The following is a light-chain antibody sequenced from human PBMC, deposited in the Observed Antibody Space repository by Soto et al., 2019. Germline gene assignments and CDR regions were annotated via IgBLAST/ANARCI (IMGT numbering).Light chain of an antibody. Sequence: AIQLTQSPSSLRAKEGDRVTITCRASQDISSSLARYQQKAGKAPKLLIYGASILQSGVPSGFSGSGFGTDFTLTISSLRAEDFAIYFCQQTKSYPSTFCGGTKVDIK. CDR3: QQTKSYPST. CDR2: GAS. CDR1: QDISSS. J-gene: IGKJ4*01. V-gene: IGKV1-13*02.